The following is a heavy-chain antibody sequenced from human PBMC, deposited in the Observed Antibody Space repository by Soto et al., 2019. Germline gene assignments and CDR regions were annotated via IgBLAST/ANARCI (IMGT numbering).Heavy chain of an antibody. D-gene: IGHD3-10*01. V-gene: IGHV1-69*06. J-gene: IGHJ6*02. CDR2: IIPIFGTA. CDR1: GGTFSSYA. CDR3: ARDGRVLWFGELKHNYYYGMDV. Sequence: SVKVSCKASGGTFSSYAISWVRQAPGQGLEWMGGIIPIFGTANYAQKFQGRVTITAGKSTSTAYMELSSLRSEDTAVYYCARDGRVLWFGELKHNYYYGMDVWGQGTTVTVSS.